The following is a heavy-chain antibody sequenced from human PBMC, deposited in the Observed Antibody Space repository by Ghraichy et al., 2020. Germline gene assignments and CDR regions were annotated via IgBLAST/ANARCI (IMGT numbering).Heavy chain of an antibody. D-gene: IGHD5-12*01. J-gene: IGHJ4*02. V-gene: IGHV3-74*01. Sequence: GGSLRLSCADSGFTFSGDWMHWFRQASGKGPVWVSRINSDGSVINYAESVRGRFTISRDNAKNTLYLQMSSLRVEDTALYYCARRSGYDTDHFDYWGQGTLVTVSS. CDR1: GFTFSGDW. CDR3: ARRSGYDTDHFDY. CDR2: INSDGSVI.